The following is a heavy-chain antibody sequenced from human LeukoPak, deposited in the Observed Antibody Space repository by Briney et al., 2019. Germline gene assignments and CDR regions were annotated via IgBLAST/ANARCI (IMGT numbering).Heavy chain of an antibody. CDR2: IVSNTEGGTR. V-gene: IGHV3-15*04. D-gene: IGHD3-22*01. CDR3: ITGIRSGYYVY. Sequence: GGSLRLSCATSGFTFSHAWMGWVRQAPGKGLEGIGRIVSNTEGGTRDYAAPVKGRFTISRDDSKNTLYLQMNSLKTEHTAVYHCITGIRSGYYVYWGQGTLVTVSS. J-gene: IGHJ4*02. CDR1: GFTFSHAW.